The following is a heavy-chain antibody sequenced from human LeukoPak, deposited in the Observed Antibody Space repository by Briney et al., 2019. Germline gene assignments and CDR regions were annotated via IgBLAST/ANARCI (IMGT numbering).Heavy chain of an antibody. J-gene: IGHJ4*02. V-gene: IGHV3-74*01. CDR2: INSDGSNT. D-gene: IGHD5-12*01. Sequence: GGSLRLSCAASGFTVRSYWMHWVRQAPGKGLVWVSHINSDGSNTGYADSVKGRFTISRDNSKNTLYLQMNSLRSDTAVYYCARSVDIDYWGQGTLVTVSS. CDR1: GFTVRSYW. CDR3: ARSVDIDY.